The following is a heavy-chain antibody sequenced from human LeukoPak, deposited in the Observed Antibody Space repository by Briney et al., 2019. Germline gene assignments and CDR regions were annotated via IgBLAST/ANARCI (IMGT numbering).Heavy chain of an antibody. J-gene: IGHJ6*02. CDR2: INHSGST. CDR3: ARGDYMTMVRGAPRYYYGMDV. Sequence: SETLSLTCTVSGGSISSDYWSWIRQPPGKGLEWIGEINHSGSTNYNPSLKSRVTISADMSKNQFSLKLSSVTAADTAVYYCARGDYMTMVRGAPRYYYGMDVWGQGTTVTVSS. CDR1: GGSISSDY. V-gene: IGHV4-34*01. D-gene: IGHD3-10*01.